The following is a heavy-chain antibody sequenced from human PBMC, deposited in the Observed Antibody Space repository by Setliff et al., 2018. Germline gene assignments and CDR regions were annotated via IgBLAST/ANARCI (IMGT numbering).Heavy chain of an antibody. CDR3: ARTYCSDTSCYDYYYYMDV. V-gene: IGHV3-30*02. CDR2: IWFDGSNE. Sequence: GGSLRLSCEATGFTFSTFAIHWVRQAPGKGLEWLALIWFDGSNEYYADSVKGRFTISRDNAKNTLYLQMNSLRAEDTAVYYCARTYCSDTSCYDYYYYMDVWGKGTTVTVSS. CDR1: GFTFSTFA. J-gene: IGHJ6*03. D-gene: IGHD2-2*01.